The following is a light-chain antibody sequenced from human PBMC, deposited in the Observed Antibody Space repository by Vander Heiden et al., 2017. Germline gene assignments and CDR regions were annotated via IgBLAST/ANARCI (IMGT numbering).Light chain of an antibody. CDR1: QSISSW. V-gene: IGKV1-5*03. CDR3: QQYNSYPFT. Sequence: DIQITQSPSTLSASVGDRVTITCRASQSISSWLAWYQQKAGKAPKLLIYKASNLESGVPSRFSGSGSGTEFTLTISSLQPDDFATYYCQQYNSYPFTFGPGTKVDFK. J-gene: IGKJ3*01. CDR2: KAS.